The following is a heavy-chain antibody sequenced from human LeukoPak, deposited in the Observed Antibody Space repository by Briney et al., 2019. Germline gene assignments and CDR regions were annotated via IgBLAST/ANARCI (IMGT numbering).Heavy chain of an antibody. CDR3: ADSSGYYNDAFDI. CDR2: INPNSGGT. V-gene: IGHV1-2*02. J-gene: IGHJ3*02. Sequence: ASVTVSCKASGYTFTGYYMHWVRQAPGQGREWVGWINPNSGGTNYAQEFQGRGTMTRDTSISTAYMELSRLRSDDTAVYYCADSSGYYNDAFDIWGQGTMVTVSS. CDR1: GYTFTGYY. D-gene: IGHD3-22*01.